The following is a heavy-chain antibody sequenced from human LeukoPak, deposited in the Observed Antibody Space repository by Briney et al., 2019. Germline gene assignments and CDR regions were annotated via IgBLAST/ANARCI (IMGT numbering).Heavy chain of an antibody. CDR1: GFTFSSYE. V-gene: IGHV3-48*03. J-gene: IGHJ4*02. D-gene: IGHD6-19*01. Sequence: GGSLRLSCAASGFTFSSYEMNWVRQAPGKGLEWVSYISSSGSTIYYGDSVKGRFTISRDNSKNTLYLQITSLRAEDTAVYYCAKADISSGCLDSWGQGTLVTVSS. CDR2: ISSSGSTI. CDR3: AKADISSGCLDS.